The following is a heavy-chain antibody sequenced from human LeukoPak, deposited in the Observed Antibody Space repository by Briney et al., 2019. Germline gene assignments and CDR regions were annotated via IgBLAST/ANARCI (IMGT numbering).Heavy chain of an antibody. CDR2: IREDGSEK. CDR1: GFTFSKSW. V-gene: IGHV3-7*04. CDR3: ARGGESRAMLHH. J-gene: IGHJ4*02. Sequence: GGSLRLSCAASGFTFSKSWMNCVRQAPGKGLEWVANIREDGSEKDCVDSVKGRFTISRDNAKNSLYLQMNSLRVEDTAVYYCARGGESRAMLHHWGQGTLVTVSS. D-gene: IGHD3-16*01.